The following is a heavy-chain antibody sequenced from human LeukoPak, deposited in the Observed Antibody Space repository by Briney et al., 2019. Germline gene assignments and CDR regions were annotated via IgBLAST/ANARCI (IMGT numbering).Heavy chain of an antibody. J-gene: IGHJ4*02. CDR2: IYYSGST. CDR3: ARGANHVATYAY. V-gene: IGHV4-31*02. Sequence: KPGGSLRLSCAASGFTFSSYGMHWVRQHPGKGLEWIGYIYYSGSTYYNPSLKSRVTISVDTSKNQFSLKLSSVTAADTAVYYCARGANHVATYAYWGQGTLATVSS. CDR1: GFTFSSYG. D-gene: IGHD5-12*01.